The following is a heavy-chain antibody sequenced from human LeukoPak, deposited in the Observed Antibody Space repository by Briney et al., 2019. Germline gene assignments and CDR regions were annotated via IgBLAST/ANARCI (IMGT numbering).Heavy chain of an antibody. D-gene: IGHD2-2*01. V-gene: IGHV3-48*02. J-gene: IGHJ6*03. CDR2: ISSSSSTI. CDR3: ARDGTSCYFSSCYYYYMDV. Sequence: PGGSLRLSCAASGFTFSSYSMNWVRQAPGNGLEWVSYISSSSSTIYYADSVKGRFTISRDNAKNSLYLQMNSLRDEDTAVYYCARDGTSCYFSSCYYYYMDVWGKGTTVTVSS. CDR1: GFTFSSYS.